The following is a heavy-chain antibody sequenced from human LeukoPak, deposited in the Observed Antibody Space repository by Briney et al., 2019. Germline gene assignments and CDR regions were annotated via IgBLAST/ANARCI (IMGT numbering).Heavy chain of an antibody. J-gene: IGHJ6*02. Sequence: SETLSLTCAVYGGSFSGYYWSWIRQPSGKGLEWIGEINHSGSTNYNPSLKSRVTISVDTSKNQFSLKLSSVTAADTAVYYCARLGSTRTSYYYYYGMDVWGQGTTVTVSS. CDR1: GGSFSGYY. CDR2: INHSGST. CDR3: ARLGSTRTSYYYYYGMDV. D-gene: IGHD2-2*01. V-gene: IGHV4-34*01.